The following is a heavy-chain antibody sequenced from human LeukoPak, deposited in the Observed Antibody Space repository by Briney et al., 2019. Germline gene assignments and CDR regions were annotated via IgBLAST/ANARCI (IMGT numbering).Heavy chain of an antibody. CDR3: ARATSMVRGVIASDFDY. CDR1: GGSISSCGYY. CDR2: IYYSGST. V-gene: IGHV4-31*03. D-gene: IGHD3-10*01. J-gene: IGHJ4*02. Sequence: PSETLSLTCTVSGGSISSCGYYWSWIRQHPGKGLEWIGYIYYSGSTYYNPSLKSRVTISVDTSKNQFSLKLSSVTAADTAVYYCARATSMVRGVIASDFDYWGQGTLVTVSS.